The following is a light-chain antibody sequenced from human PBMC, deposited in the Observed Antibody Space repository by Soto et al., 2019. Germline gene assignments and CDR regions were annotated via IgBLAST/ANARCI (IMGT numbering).Light chain of an antibody. CDR2: SAS. CDR3: QQGHNWPLT. J-gene: IGKJ2*01. Sequence: EIVMTQSPATLSVSPGGRATLSCRASQSISTELAWYQQKPGQPPRLLIYSASTRATGVPARFTGSGSGSEFTPPIRRLQSEDFAVYYCQQGHNWPLTFGQGTRLEI. V-gene: IGKV3-15*01. CDR1: QSISTE.